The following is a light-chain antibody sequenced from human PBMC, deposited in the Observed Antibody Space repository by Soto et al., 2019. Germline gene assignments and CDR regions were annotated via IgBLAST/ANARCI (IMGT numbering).Light chain of an antibody. CDR2: DVR. Sequence: QSALTQPASVSGSPGQSITISCTGTSSDVGGYNYVSWYQQHPGKAPKLMIYDVRNRPSGVSNRFSGSKSVNTASLTISGLQAEDEAAYYCSSYTTVSTSVFGTGTEVTVL. J-gene: IGLJ1*01. V-gene: IGLV2-14*01. CDR3: SSYTTVSTSV. CDR1: SSDVGGYNY.